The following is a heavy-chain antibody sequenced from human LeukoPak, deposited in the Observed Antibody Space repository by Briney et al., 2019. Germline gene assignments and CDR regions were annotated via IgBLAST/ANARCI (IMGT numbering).Heavy chain of an antibody. CDR2: IYYSGST. J-gene: IGHJ4*02. Sequence: SETLSLTCTVSGGSISSHYWSWIRQPPGKGLEWIGYIYYSGSTNYNPSLKSRVTISVDTSKNQFSLKLSSVTAADTAVYYCARHYPYSSGWYVHLNWGQGTLVTVSS. CDR3: ARHYPYSSGWYVHLN. CDR1: GGSISSHY. D-gene: IGHD6-19*01. V-gene: IGHV4-59*08.